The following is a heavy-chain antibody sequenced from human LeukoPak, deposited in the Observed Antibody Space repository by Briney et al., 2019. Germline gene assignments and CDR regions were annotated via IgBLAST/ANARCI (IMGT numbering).Heavy chain of an antibody. J-gene: IGHJ3*02. V-gene: IGHV3-33*06. CDR1: GFTFSYYG. D-gene: IGHD3-22*01. CDR3: AKNHYYDSSGLDAFDI. Sequence: GGSLRLSCAASGFTFSYYGMHWVRQAPGRRLEWVALIWYDGSNNYYADSVKGRFTISRDNSKNTLYLQMNSLGAEDTAVYYCAKNHYYDSSGLDAFDIWGQGTLVTISS. CDR2: IWYDGSNN.